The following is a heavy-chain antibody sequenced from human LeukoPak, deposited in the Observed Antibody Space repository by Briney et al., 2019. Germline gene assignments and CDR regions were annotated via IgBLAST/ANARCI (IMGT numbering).Heavy chain of an antibody. CDR1: GGSLSSYY. CDR2: IYYSGST. CDR3: ARDQGYSSSWYGNWFDP. V-gene: IGHV4-59*01. J-gene: IGHJ5*02. Sequence: SETLSLTCTVSGGSLSSYYWSWIRQPPGKGLEWIGYIYYSGSTKYNPSLKSRVTISVDTSKNQFSLKLSSVTAADTAVYYCARDQGYSSSWYGNWFDPWGQGTLVTVSS. D-gene: IGHD6-13*01.